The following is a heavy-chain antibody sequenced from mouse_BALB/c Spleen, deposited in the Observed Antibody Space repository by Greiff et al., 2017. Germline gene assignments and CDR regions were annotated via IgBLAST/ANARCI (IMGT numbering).Heavy chain of an antibody. V-gene: IGHV5-12-1*01. CDR3: ARRHYYGSSYYFDY. CDR1: GFAFSSYD. J-gene: IGHJ2*01. CDR2: ISSGGGST. Sequence: EVQLVESGGGLVKPGGSLKLSCAASGFAFSSYDMSWVRQTPEKRLEWVAYISSGGGSTYYPDTVKGRFTISRDNAKNTLYLQMSSLKSEDTAMYYCARRHYYGSSYYFDYWGQGTTLTVSS. D-gene: IGHD1-1*01.